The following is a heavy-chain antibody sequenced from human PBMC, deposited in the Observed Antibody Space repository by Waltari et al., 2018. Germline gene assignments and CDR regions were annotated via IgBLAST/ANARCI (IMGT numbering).Heavy chain of an antibody. CDR2: ITNSGGST. CDR3: ARRPCRDGNCYMDH. J-gene: IGHJ4*02. CDR1: GFTFSRDD. D-gene: IGHD2-15*01. Sequence: LHLEESGGGLVQPGGSLRLSCAASGFTFSRDDMNWVRQAPGKGLEWVSYITNSGGSTYHADSVKGRFTISRDNSKNMLYLQMNSLRAEDTAVYYCARRPCRDGNCYMDHWGQGTLVTVSS. V-gene: IGHV3-23*04.